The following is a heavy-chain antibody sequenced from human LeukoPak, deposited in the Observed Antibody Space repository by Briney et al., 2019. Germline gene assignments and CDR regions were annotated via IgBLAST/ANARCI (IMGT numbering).Heavy chain of an antibody. CDR2: IYYSGST. CDR3: ARDPAYYDFWSGTYYYYYGMDV. J-gene: IGHJ6*02. V-gene: IGHV4-30-4*08. CDR1: Y. D-gene: IGHD3-3*01. Sequence: YWIGWVRQMPGKGLEWIGYIYYSGSTYYNPSLKSRVTISVDTSKNQFSLKLSSVTAADTAVYYCARDPAYYDFWSGTYYYYYGMDVWGQGTTVTVSS.